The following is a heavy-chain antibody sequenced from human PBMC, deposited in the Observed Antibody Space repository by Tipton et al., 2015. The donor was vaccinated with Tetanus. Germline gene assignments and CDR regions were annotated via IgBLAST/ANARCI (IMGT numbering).Heavy chain of an antibody. CDR2: VPYSGRT. D-gene: IGHD1-1*01. CDR3: ARANNEIPKKGPFDS. V-gene: IGHV4-61*08. J-gene: IGHJ4*02. Sequence: TLSLTCTVSGGSVRSGDYSWNWIRQPPGKGLEWLAYVPYSGRTNSNYSLKSRITISQDTSKNQFSLRLTSVTAADTAVYYCARANNEIPKKGPFDSWGQGSLVIVSS. CDR1: GGSVRSGDYS.